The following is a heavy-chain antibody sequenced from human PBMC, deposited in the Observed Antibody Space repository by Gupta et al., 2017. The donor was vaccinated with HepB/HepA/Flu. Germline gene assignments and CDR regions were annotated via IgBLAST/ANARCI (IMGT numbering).Heavy chain of an antibody. CDR3: TKEETLMGQRGFDP. CDR1: GFTFSDYG. V-gene: IGHV3-23*01. Sequence: EVPLLESGGGLVQPGGSLRLSCVASGFTFSDYGMNWVRQAPGKGLEWISGISGSGTNRYYIDSVKGRFTISRDNSKNTVYLQMNSLRAEDTAEYYCTKEETLMGQRGFDPWGQGTLVIVSS. D-gene: IGHD1-1*01. J-gene: IGHJ5*02. CDR2: ISGSGTNR.